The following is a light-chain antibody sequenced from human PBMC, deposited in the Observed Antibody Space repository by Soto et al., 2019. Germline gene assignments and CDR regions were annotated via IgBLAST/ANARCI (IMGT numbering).Light chain of an antibody. CDR3: SAFTGTTYA. CDR2: DVS. J-gene: IGLJ1*01. CDR1: GSDGRGNKY. V-gene: IGLV2-14*03. Sequence: PLPQPASVSGSPGQSITISSTGTGSDGRGNKYVSWYQHSPGKAPKLMISDVSNRPSGISNRFSGSKSGDTASLTISGLQAEDEADYYCSAFTGTTYAFGTGTKVTVL.